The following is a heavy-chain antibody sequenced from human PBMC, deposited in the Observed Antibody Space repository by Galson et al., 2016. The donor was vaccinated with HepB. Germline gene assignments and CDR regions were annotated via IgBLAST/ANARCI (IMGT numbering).Heavy chain of an antibody. J-gene: IGHJ4*02. CDR2: ISYDGSER. CDR3: AKASFCGGDCYQVDY. CDR1: GFTFSSYG. Sequence: SLRLSCAATGFTFSSYGMHWVRQAPGKGLEWVAVISYDGSERYYRDSVKGRFTISRDNSKSTLYLRMNSLRAEDTAVYYCAKASFCGGDCYQVDYWGQGTLVTVSS. V-gene: IGHV3-30*18. D-gene: IGHD2-21*02.